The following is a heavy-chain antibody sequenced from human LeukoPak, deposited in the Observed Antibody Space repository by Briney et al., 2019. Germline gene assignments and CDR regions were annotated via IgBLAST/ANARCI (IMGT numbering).Heavy chain of an antibody. V-gene: IGHV4-34*01. CDR3: ARVGSSSSNWFDP. D-gene: IGHD6-6*01. CDR2: INHSGST. Sequence: SETLSLTCAVYGGSFSGYYWSWIRQPPGKGLEWIGEINHSGSTNYNPSLKSRVTISVDTSKNQFSPKLSSVTAADTAVYYCARVGSSSSNWFDPWGQGTLVTVSS. CDR1: GGSFSGYY. J-gene: IGHJ5*02.